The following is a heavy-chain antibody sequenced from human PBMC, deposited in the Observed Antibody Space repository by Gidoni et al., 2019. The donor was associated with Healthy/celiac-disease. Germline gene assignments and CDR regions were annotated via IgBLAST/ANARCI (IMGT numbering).Heavy chain of an antibody. CDR1: GCSISSSSYY. CDR2: LHYSGST. CDR3: ARAWRARPFDY. Sequence: QLQLQESGPGLVKPSETLSLTCPVSGCSISSSSYYWGWIRQPPGKGLEWIGSLHYSGSTYYNPSLKSRVTISVDTSKTQFSLKLSSVTAADTAVYYCARAWRARPFDYWGQGTLVTVSS. V-gene: IGHV4-39*07. J-gene: IGHJ4*02. D-gene: IGHD1-26*01.